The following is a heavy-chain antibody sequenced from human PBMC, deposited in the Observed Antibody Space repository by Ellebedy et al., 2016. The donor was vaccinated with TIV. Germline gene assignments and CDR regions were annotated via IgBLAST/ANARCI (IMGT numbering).Heavy chain of an antibody. J-gene: IGHJ4*02. D-gene: IGHD2-15*01. CDR3: TTEEYCSGGSCPGD. CDR2: IKSKNDGGTT. CDR1: GFTFSNAW. Sequence: GGSLRLSXVASGFTFSNAWMSWVRQAPGKGLEWIGRIKSKNDGGTTDYAAPVKGRFTMSRDDSKNTLYLQMNSLKSEDTAVYYCTTEEYCSGGSCPGDWGQGTLVTVSS. V-gene: IGHV3-15*01.